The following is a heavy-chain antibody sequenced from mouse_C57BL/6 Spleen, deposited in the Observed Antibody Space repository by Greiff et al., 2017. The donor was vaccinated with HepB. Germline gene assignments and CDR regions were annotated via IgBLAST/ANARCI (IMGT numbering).Heavy chain of an antibody. CDR1: GFNIKDYY. D-gene: IGHD1-1*01. Sequence: VQLQQSGAELVRPGASVKLSCTASGFNIKDYYMHWVKQRPEQGLEWIGRIDPEDGDTEYAPKFQGKATMTADTSSNTAYLQLSSLTSEDTAVYYCVTTVVSEGFAYWGQGTLVTVSA. V-gene: IGHV14-1*01. CDR2: IDPEDGDT. CDR3: VTTVVSEGFAY. J-gene: IGHJ3*01.